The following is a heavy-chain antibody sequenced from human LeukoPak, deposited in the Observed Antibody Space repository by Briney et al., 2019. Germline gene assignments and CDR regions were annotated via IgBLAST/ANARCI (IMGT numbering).Heavy chain of an antibody. CDR3: AKDLRGSGWSPFDY. Sequence: GRSLRLSWAASGFTFSSYGMHWVRQAPGKGLEFLALISQDGSNKDYADSVKVRFTISRDNSKNTLYLQMNSLRAEDTAVYYCAKDLRGSGWSPFDYWGRGTLVTVFS. CDR1: GFTFSSYG. J-gene: IGHJ4*02. D-gene: IGHD6-19*01. V-gene: IGHV3-30*18. CDR2: ISQDGSNK.